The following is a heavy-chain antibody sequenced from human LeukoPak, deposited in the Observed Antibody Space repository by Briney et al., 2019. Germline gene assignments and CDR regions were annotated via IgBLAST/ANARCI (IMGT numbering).Heavy chain of an antibody. CDR3: AREGAIVVVPAAMGSSNWFDA. J-gene: IGHJ5*02. Sequence: GESQKISNTGSGYISTSYCISWLRHMPEKGLERMGRIDPSDTYTNYSPSFQGHVTISADKSMSTAYLQWSSLKASDTAMYYCAREGAIVVVPAAMGSSNWFDAWGQGTLVTVSS. D-gene: IGHD2-2*01. V-gene: IGHV5-10-1*01. CDR2: IDPSDTYT. CDR1: GYISTSYC.